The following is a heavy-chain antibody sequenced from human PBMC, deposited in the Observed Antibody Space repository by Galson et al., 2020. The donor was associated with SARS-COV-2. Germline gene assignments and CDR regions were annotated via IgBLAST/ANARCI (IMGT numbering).Heavy chain of an antibody. V-gene: IGHV1-69*13. D-gene: IGHD3-3*02. CDR1: GGTFNSSA. CDR3: TRVRSILIFTYDAFDI. J-gene: IGHJ3*02. Sequence: GASVKVSCKASGGTFNSSAISWVRQAPGQGLEWMGGILPMSGTPKYAQKFQGRVTIGADASTSTVYMDLSSLRSDDTAVYYCTRVRSILIFTYDAFDIWGQGTMVTVSS. CDR2: ILPMSGTP.